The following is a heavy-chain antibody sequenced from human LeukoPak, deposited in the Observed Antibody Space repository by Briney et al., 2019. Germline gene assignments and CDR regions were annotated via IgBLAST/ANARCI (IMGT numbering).Heavy chain of an antibody. CDR2: ISPSAGST. CDR1: GYTFTSDY. J-gene: IGHJ4*02. CDR3: ARDAVAGNMGQDY. D-gene: IGHD6-19*01. V-gene: IGHV1-46*01. Sequence: GASVKVSCKASGYTFTSDYMHWARQAPGQGLEWMGIISPSAGSTNYAQKLQGRVTMTTDTSTSTAYMELRSLRSDDTAVYYCARDAVAGNMGQDYWGQGTLVTVSS.